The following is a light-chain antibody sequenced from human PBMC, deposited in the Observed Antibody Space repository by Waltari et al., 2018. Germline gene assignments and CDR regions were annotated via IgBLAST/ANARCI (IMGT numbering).Light chain of an antibody. V-gene: IGKV3-15*01. CDR3: QHYNDWPRT. CDR2: GAS. CDR1: QSLDNN. J-gene: IGKJ1*01. Sequence: EIVMTPSPATLSVSPGARATLSCRASQSLDNNLAWYQKKPGQAPRLLIYGASARATGIPARFSGSGSGTDFTLTISSLQSEDFAVYYCQHYNDWPRTFGQGTKVEIK.